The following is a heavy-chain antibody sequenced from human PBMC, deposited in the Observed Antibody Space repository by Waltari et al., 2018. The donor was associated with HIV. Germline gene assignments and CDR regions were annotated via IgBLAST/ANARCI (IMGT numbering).Heavy chain of an antibody. CDR2: CYTRGST. CDR1: GGSITSGTYY. CDR3: ARGLDSLTAHYHWYWDL. J-gene: IGHJ2*01. D-gene: IGHD3-9*01. V-gene: IGHV4-61*02. Sequence: QVQLQESGPGLVKPSQTLSLTCTVSGGSITSGTYYWTWIRQPAGKGLEWVGRCYTRGSTTHNPAVRSRDAIAVGTSKNQFSLRLNAVTAADTAVEYGARGLDSLTAHYHWYWDLWGRGTLVTVSS.